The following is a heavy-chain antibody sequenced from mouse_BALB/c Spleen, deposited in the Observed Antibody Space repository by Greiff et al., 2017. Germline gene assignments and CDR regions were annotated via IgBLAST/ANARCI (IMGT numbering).Heavy chain of an antibody. Sequence: EVQLVESGGGLVKPGGSLKLSCAASGFAFSSYDMSWVRQTPEKRLEWVAYISSGGGSTYYPDTVKGRFTISRDNAKNTLYLQMSSLKSEDTAMYYCARHSGYGSSYYAMDYWGQGTSVTVSS. CDR1: GFAFSSYD. D-gene: IGHD1-1*01. J-gene: IGHJ4*01. V-gene: IGHV5-12-1*01. CDR3: ARHSGYGSSYYAMDY. CDR2: ISSGGGST.